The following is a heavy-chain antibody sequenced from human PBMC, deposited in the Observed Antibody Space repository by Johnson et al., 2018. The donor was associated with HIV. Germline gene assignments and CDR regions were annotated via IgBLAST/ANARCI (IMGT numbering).Heavy chain of an antibody. CDR2: IWLDGSNK. D-gene: IGHD2-8*01. J-gene: IGHJ3*02. V-gene: IGHV3-33*01. CDR3: ARGGVVHDGFDI. CDR1: GFTFSSYG. Sequence: QMLLVESGGGLVQPGRSLRLSCAASGFTFSSYGMHWVRQATGKGLESVAVIWLDGSNKYYEDSVRGRFTISRDNSKNTLYLQMNTWRAEDTAVYYCARGGVVHDGFDIRGLGTMVTVTS.